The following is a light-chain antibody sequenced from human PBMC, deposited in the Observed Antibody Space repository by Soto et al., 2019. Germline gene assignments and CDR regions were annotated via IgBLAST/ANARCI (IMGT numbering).Light chain of an antibody. CDR2: DVS. V-gene: IGLV2-11*01. CDR1: SSDVGGYNY. CDR3: CSYAGSYFYV. J-gene: IGLJ1*01. Sequence: PGQSVTISCTGTSSDVGGYNYVSWYQQHPGKAPKLMIYDVSKRPSGVPDRFSGSKSGNTASLTISGLQAEDEADYYCCSYAGSYFYVFGTGTKVTVL.